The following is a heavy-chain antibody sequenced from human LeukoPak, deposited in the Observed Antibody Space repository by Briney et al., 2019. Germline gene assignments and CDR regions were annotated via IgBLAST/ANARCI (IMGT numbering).Heavy chain of an antibody. Sequence: SVKVSCKASGGTFNSYAISWVRQAPGQGLEWMGGIIPIFGTANYAQKFQGRVTITADESTSTAYMDLRRLRAEDTAVYYCARGGIAAMRFNCFDPWGQGTMVTVSS. D-gene: IGHD6-25*01. CDR1: GGTFNSYA. CDR2: IIPIFGTA. V-gene: IGHV1-69*13. J-gene: IGHJ5*02. CDR3: ARGGIAAMRFNCFDP.